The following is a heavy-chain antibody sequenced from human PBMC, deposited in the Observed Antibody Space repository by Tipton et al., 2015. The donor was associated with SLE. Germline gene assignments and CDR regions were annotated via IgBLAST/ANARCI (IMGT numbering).Heavy chain of an antibody. Sequence: SLRLSCAASGFTFSDSWMTWVRQAPGKELEWVAKTKQDGSDKYYVDSVKGRFTISRDNAKNSLYLQMNSQRVEDTAVYYCARDVGAFDIWGQGTMVTVSS. V-gene: IGHV3-7*01. CDR2: TKQDGSDK. D-gene: IGHD1-26*01. CDR1: GFTFSDSW. CDR3: ARDVGAFDI. J-gene: IGHJ3*02.